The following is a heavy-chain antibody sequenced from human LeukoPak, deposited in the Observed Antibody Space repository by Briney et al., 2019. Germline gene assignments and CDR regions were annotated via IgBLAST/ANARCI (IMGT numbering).Heavy chain of an antibody. V-gene: IGHV3-74*01. D-gene: IGHD6-19*01. CDR2: INSDGSST. CDR1: GFTFSSHW. Sequence: PGGSLRLSCAASGFTFSSHWMHWVRQAPGKGLVWVSRINSDGSSTSYADSVKGRFTISRDNAKNTLYLQMYSLRAEDTAVYYCTRDTSGWYDRFDLWGQGTLVTVSS. J-gene: IGHJ5*02. CDR3: TRDTSGWYDRFDL.